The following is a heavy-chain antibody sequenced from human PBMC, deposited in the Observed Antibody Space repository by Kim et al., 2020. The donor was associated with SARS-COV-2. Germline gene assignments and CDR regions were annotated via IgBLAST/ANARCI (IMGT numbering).Heavy chain of an antibody. CDR2: IYSGGST. CDR1: GFTVSSNY. Sequence: GGSLRLSCAASGFTVSSNYMSWVRQAPGKGLEWVSVIYSGGSTYYADSVKGRFTISRENSKNTLYLQMNSLRAEDTAVYYCARDRSFYDILTGYYNYYFDYWGQGTLVTVSS. D-gene: IGHD3-9*01. CDR3: ARDRSFYDILTGYYNYYFDY. V-gene: IGHV3-66*01. J-gene: IGHJ4*02.